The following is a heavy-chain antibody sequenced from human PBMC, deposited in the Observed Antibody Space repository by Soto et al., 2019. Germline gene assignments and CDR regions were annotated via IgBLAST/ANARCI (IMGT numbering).Heavy chain of an antibody. CDR2: ISAYNGNT. Sequence: ASVKVSCKASGYTFTSYGISWVRQAPGQGLEWMGWISAYNGNTNYAQKLQGRVTMTTDTSTSTAYMELRSLRSDDTAVYYCARVISGNFGGYSGTAGMWYYYYGMDVWGQGTTVTVSS. CDR3: ARVISGNFGGYSGTAGMWYYYYGMDV. V-gene: IGHV1-18*01. J-gene: IGHJ6*02. CDR1: GYTFTSYG. D-gene: IGHD5-12*01.